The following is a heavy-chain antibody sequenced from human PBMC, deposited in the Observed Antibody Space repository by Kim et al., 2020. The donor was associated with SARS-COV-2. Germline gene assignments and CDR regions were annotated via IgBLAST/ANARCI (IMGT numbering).Heavy chain of an antibody. V-gene: IGHV1-69*13. CDR1: GGTFSSYA. Sequence: SVKVSCKASGGTFSSYAISWVRQAPGQGLEWMVWIIPIFGTANYAQKFRGRVTITADESTSTAYMELSSLRSEDTAVYYCASCRTIQLWPTGGMDVWGQGTTVTVSS. J-gene: IGHJ6*02. CDR3: ASCRTIQLWPTGGMDV. D-gene: IGHD5-18*01. CDR2: IIPIFGTA.